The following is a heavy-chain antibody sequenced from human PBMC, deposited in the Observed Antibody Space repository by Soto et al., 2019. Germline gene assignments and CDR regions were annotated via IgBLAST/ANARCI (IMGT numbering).Heavy chain of an antibody. V-gene: IGHV1-46*01. J-gene: IGHJ4*02. CDR3: ARGRGIADRFDY. Sequence: ASVAVSGKASGFTFTSYDIHWVLQAPGQGLEWMGIINPSGGSTTYAQKFQARVTMTRDTSTSTVYIELSSLRSEDTAGYYCARGRGIADRFDYWGQGTLVTVSS. D-gene: IGHD6-13*01. CDR1: GFTFTSYD. CDR2: INPSGGST.